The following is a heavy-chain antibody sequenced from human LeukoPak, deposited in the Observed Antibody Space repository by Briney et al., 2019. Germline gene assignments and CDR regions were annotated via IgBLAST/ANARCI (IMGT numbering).Heavy chain of an antibody. V-gene: IGHV4-4*02. CDR2: IYHSGST. J-gene: IGHJ4*02. D-gene: IGHD1-26*01. CDR1: GGSISSSNW. Sequence: SGTLSLTCAVSGGSISSSNWWSWVRQPPGKGLEWIGYIYHSGSTYYNPSLKSRVTISVDRSKNQFSLKLSSVTAADTAVYYCARDSGSYSFDYWGQGTLVTVSS. CDR3: ARDSGSYSFDY.